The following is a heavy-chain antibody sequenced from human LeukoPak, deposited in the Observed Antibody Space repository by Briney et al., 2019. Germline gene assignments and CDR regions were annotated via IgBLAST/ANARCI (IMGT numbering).Heavy chain of an antibody. Sequence: ASVNVSCKASGYTFTNYYMHWVRQAPGQGLEWMGIINPSGGSTSYAQKLQGRVTVTRDTSTSTVYVELNSLRSEDTAVYYCARIGDSSGYCDYWGQGTLVTVSS. CDR1: GYTFTNYY. CDR3: ARIGDSSGYCDY. CDR2: INPSGGST. V-gene: IGHV1-46*01. D-gene: IGHD3-22*01. J-gene: IGHJ4*02.